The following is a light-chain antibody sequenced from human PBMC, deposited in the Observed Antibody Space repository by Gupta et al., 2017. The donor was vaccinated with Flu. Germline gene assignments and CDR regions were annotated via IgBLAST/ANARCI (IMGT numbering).Light chain of an antibody. CDR1: KLEYKF. CDR2: QEY. V-gene: IGLV3-1*01. CDR3: QAWDRGVV. J-gene: IGLJ2*01. Sequence: VATGQTASITCSGDKLEYKFASWYQQKPGQYPVLVIYQEYNRPSGIPERFSGSTSGNTATLTISATQIMDEADYYCQAWDRGVVFGGGTKLTVL.